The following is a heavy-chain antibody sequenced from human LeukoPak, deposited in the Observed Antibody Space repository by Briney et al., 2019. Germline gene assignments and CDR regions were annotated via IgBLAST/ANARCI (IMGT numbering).Heavy chain of an antibody. CDR3: ARVRSYDSTGSYYDGGGDFDY. CDR2: IYYSGTT. V-gene: IGHV4-39*07. Sequence: SETLSLTCTAISSRTYYWGWIRQSTGKGLEWTGNIYYSGTTYYNPSLKSRVTISLDTSTNQLSLRLSSVTAADTAVYYCARVRSYDSTGSYYDGGGDFDYWGQGTLVTVSS. J-gene: IGHJ4*02. D-gene: IGHD3-22*01. CDR1: ISSRTYY.